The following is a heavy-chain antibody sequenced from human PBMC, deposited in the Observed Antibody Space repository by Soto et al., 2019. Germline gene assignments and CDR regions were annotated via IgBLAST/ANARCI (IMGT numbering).Heavy chain of an antibody. CDR1: GGSIISSSYY. Sequence: SETLSLTCTVSGGSIISSSYYWGWIRQPPGKGLEWIGSIYYSGSTYYNPSLKSRVTISVDTSKNQFSLKLSSVTAADTAVYYCASTRETAMVIYYYYGMDVWGKGTTVTVSS. V-gene: IGHV4-39*01. CDR2: IYYSGST. D-gene: IGHD5-18*01. CDR3: ASTRETAMVIYYYYGMDV. J-gene: IGHJ6*04.